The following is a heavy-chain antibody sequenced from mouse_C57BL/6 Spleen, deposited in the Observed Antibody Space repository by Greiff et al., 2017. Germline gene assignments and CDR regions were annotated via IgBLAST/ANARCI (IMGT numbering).Heavy chain of an antibody. V-gene: IGHV5-16*01. CDR2: INYDGSST. D-gene: IGHD4-1*01. Sequence: EVKLMESEGGLVQPGSSMKLSCTASGFTFSAYYMAWVRPVPEKGLEWVANINYDGSSTYYLDSLKSRFIISRDNAKNILYLQMSSLKSEDTATYYCARELGHAMDYWGQGTSVTVSS. CDR3: ARELGHAMDY. CDR1: GFTFSAYY. J-gene: IGHJ4*01.